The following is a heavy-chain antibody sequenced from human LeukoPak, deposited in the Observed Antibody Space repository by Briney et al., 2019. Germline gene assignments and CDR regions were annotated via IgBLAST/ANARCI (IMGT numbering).Heavy chain of an antibody. J-gene: IGHJ4*02. CDR2: IKQDGSEK. D-gene: IGHD1-26*01. CDR3: ARSVGAAFDC. CDR1: EFIFSGYW. V-gene: IGHV3-7*01. Sequence: GGSLRLSCAASEFIFSGYWMNWVRQAPGKGLEWVANIKQDGSEKHYVDSVKGRFTISRDNAKNSLYLQMNSLRAEDTAVYYCARSVGAAFDCWGQGTLVTVSS.